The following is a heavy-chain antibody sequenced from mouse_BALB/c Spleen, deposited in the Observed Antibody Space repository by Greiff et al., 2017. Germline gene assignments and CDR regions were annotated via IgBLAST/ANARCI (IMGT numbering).Heavy chain of an antibody. CDR1: GYSITSDYA. Sequence: EVQLQQSGPGLVKPSQSLSLTCTVTGYSITSDYAWNWIRQFPGNKLEWMGYISYSGSTSYNPSLKSRISITRDTSKNQFFLQLNSVTTEDTATYYCARSLTGWFAYWGQGTLVTVSA. D-gene: IGHD4-1*01. J-gene: IGHJ3*01. CDR2: ISYSGST. CDR3: ARSLTGWFAY. V-gene: IGHV3-2*02.